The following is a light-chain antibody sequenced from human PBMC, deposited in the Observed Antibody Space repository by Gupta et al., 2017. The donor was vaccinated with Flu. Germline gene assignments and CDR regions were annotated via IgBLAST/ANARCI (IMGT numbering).Light chain of an antibody. CDR3: SSYTSGSAIIVV. CDR2: AVS. V-gene: IGLV2-14*03. J-gene: IGLJ2*01. Sequence: QSALTQPASVSGSPGQSITLSCTETSSDVGAYNYFSWYQQRPGKAPKLMIYAVSNRPSGVSDRFSGSKSGNTASLTISGLQAEDEADYYCSSYTSGSAIIVVFGGGTKLTVL. CDR1: SSDVGAYNY.